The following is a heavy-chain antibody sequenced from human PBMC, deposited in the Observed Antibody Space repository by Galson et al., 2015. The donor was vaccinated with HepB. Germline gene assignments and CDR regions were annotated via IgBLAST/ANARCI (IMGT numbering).Heavy chain of an antibody. Sequence: SVKVSCKASGYTFTSYGISWVRQAPGQGLEWMGWISAYNGNTNYAQKLQGRVTMTTDTSTSTAYMELRSLRSDDTAVYYCARFRYCSSTSCYRDYDYWGQGTPVTVSS. V-gene: IGHV1-18*01. D-gene: IGHD2-2*02. J-gene: IGHJ4*02. CDR3: ARFRYCSSTSCYRDYDY. CDR1: GYTFTSYG. CDR2: ISAYNGNT.